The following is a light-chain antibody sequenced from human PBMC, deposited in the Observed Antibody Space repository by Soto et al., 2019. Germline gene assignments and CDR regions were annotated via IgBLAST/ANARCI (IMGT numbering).Light chain of an antibody. J-gene: IGKJ4*01. CDR1: QTVRNNY. V-gene: IGKV3-20*01. CDR2: DAS. Sequence: EIALTQSPGTLSLSPGERATLSXXASQTVRNNYLAWYQQKPGQAPRLLIYDASSRATGIPDRFSGGGSGTDFPLTFSRLEPEDFAVYYCQQFSSYPLTFGGGTKV. CDR3: QQFSSYPLT.